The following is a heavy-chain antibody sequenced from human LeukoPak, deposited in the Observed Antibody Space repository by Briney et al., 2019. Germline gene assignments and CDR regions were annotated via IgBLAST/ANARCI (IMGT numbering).Heavy chain of an antibody. V-gene: IGHV1-46*01. J-gene: IGHJ5*02. CDR3: ARQEEGYCSGGSCSPLGWFDP. CDR2: INPSGGST. Sequence: ASVKASCKASGYTFTSYYMHWVRQAPGQGLEWMGIINPSGGSTSYAQKFQGRVTMTRDMSTSTVYMELSSLRSEDTAVYYCARQEEGYCSGGSCSPLGWFDPWGQGTLVTVSS. CDR1: GYTFTSYY. D-gene: IGHD2-15*01.